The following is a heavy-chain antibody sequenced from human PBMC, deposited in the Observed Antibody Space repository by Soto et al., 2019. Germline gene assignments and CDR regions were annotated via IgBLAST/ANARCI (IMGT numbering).Heavy chain of an antibody. CDR3: SRGRGDPTYCSSLTCYEHFYYYGLDV. J-gene: IGHJ6*02. V-gene: IGHV3-72*01. D-gene: IGHD2-2*01. CDR1: GFTFSDHY. CDR2: TRNRVNGYTT. Sequence: EVQLVESGGGLVQPGGSLRLSCAASGFTFSDHYMDWVRQAPGKGLEWVGRTRNRVNGYTTEYAASVKGRFIISRDDSKSSMYLQMNSLKIEDTAVYYCSRGRGDPTYCSSLTCYEHFYYYGLDVWGQGTAVTVSS.